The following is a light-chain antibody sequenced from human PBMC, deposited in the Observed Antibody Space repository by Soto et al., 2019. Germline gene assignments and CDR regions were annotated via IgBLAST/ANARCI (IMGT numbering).Light chain of an antibody. CDR2: DVS. J-gene: IGLJ2*01. V-gene: IGLV2-14*01. Sequence: QSALTQPASVSGSPGQSITISCTGTSSDVGGYNSVSWYQQHPGKAPKLMIYDVSNRPAGVSHRFSGSKSGNTASLTIPGLQAEDEADYYFSSYRSSSPHVVFGGWNQLTFL. CDR3: SSYRSSSPHVV. CDR1: SSDVGGYNS.